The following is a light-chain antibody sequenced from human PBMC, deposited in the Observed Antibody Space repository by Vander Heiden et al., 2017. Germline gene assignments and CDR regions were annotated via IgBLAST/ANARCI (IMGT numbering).Light chain of an antibody. V-gene: IGKV1-8*01. CDR3: QQYHGYPYT. Sequence: AIRMTQSPSSFSASTGDRVTITCRASQDIGSYLGWFQQKPGNPPKLLIYATSTLQPGVPSRFSGSGSGTDFALTISCLQSDDFATYYCQQYHGYPYTFGQGTKLDIK. CDR1: QDIGSY. CDR2: ATS. J-gene: IGKJ2*01.